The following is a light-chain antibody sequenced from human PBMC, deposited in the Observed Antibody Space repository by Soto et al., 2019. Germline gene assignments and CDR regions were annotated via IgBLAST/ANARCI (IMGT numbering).Light chain of an antibody. J-gene: IGLJ1*01. CDR1: SSDIGGYNV. V-gene: IGLV2-14*01. CDR3: TSYRTTTTLLYV. Sequence: QSALTQPASVSGSPGPAITLSCTGTSSDIGGYNVVSWYQHHPGRAPKLMIYEVSNRPSGVSNRFSGSKSGDTASLTISGLQAEYEADYYCTSYRTTTTLLYVFGTGTKLTVL. CDR2: EVS.